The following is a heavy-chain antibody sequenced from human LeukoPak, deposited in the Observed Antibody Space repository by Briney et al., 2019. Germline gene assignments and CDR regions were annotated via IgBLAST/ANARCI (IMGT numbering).Heavy chain of an antibody. D-gene: IGHD5-24*01. J-gene: IGHJ5*02. CDR1: GYSISSGYY. CDR2: IYHSGST. Sequence: SETLSLTCAVSGYSISSGYYWGWIRQPPGKGLEWIGSIYHSGSTYYNPSLKSRVTISVDTSKNQFSLKLSSVTAADTAVYYGARDLDGQFAPWGQGTLVTVSS. CDR3: ARDLDGQFAP. V-gene: IGHV4-38-2*02.